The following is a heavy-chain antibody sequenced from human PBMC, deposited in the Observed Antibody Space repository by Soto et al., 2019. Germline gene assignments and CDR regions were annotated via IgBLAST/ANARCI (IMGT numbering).Heavy chain of an antibody. D-gene: IGHD6-25*01. CDR3: ARSRGIIASAGSFDY. J-gene: IGHJ4*02. CDR1: GFTFSSHV. CDR2: ISTGGGST. V-gene: IGHV3-23*01. Sequence: EVQLLESGGGLVQPGGSLRLSCAASGFTFSSHVMSWVRQAPGKGLEWVSGISTGGGSTDYADSVKGRFTISRDNSKNTLHLQMKSLRAEDTAVYYCARSRGIIASAGSFDYWGQGTLVTVSS.